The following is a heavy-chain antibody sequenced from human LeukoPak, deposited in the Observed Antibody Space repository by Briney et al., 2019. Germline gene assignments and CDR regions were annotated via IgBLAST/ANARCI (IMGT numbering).Heavy chain of an antibody. Sequence: GGSLRLSCAASGFTFSSYWMSWVRQAPGKGLEWVANIKQDGSEKYYVDSVKGRFTISRDNAKNSLYLQMNSLRAEDTAVYYCAKAPGQQLVHHFFDYWGQGTLVTVSS. D-gene: IGHD6-13*01. CDR2: IKQDGSEK. CDR3: AKAPGQQLVHHFFDY. J-gene: IGHJ4*02. CDR1: GFTFSSYW. V-gene: IGHV3-7*03.